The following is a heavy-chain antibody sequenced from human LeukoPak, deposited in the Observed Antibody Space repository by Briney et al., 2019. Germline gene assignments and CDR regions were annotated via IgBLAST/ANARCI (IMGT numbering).Heavy chain of an antibody. D-gene: IGHD3-16*01. CDR2: TYYRSKWYN. J-gene: IGHJ4*02. V-gene: IGHV6-1*01. CDR3: AREDLGAAYFDF. Sequence: SQTLSLTCAVSGDSVSTNNVAWDWLRQSPSRGLEWLGRTYYRSKWYNDYAVSVKSRIIINPDTSKNQFSLQLNSVTPDDTVVYYCAREDLGAAYFDFWGQGTLVTVSS. CDR1: GDSVSTNNVA.